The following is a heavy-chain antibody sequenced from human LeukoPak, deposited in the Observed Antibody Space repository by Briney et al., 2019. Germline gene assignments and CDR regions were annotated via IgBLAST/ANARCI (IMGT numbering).Heavy chain of an antibody. J-gene: IGHJ6*03. V-gene: IGHV3-30-3*01. CDR2: ISCDGTNK. CDR3: ARSPTYYYMDV. Sequence: QPGESLRLSCEASGFTFSNYVIHWVRQAPGKGLEWLAVISCDGTNKYYTDSVKGRFTISRDHSKTTVDLQMDSLGGADTAVYYCARSPTYYYMDVWGKGTTVTVSS. CDR1: GFTFSNYV.